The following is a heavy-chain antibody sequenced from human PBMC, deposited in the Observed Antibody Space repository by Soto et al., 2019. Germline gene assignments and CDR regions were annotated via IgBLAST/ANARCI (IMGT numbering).Heavy chain of an antibody. J-gene: IGHJ3*01. CDR3: ARFFGNAFDV. D-gene: IGHD3-3*01. CDR1: GGSLSTDSYN. CDR2: IYYDGTP. V-gene: IGHV4-39*02. Sequence: QLQLQESGPGLVKPSETLSLTCSVSGGSLSTDSYNWDWIRQSPGKVLEWIGTIYYDGTPSYNPSLKSQVTISGDTSKNHFAQKVKSGTAADTAMYYCARFFGNAFDVWGQGTMVKVSS.